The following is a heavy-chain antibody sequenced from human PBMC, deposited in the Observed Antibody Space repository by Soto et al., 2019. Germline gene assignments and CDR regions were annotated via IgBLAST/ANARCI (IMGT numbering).Heavy chain of an antibody. V-gene: IGHV3-7*04. CDR3: ARDGSGWYSAYYYGMDV. J-gene: IGHJ6*02. CDR1: GFTFSSPW. D-gene: IGHD6-19*01. CDR2: IKQDGSEK. Sequence: GGSLSLSCAASGFTFSSPWISWVRHAPGKGLEWVANIKQDGSEKYYVDSVKGRFTISRDNAKNSLYLQMNSLRAEDTAVYYCARDGSGWYSAYYYGMDVWVQG.